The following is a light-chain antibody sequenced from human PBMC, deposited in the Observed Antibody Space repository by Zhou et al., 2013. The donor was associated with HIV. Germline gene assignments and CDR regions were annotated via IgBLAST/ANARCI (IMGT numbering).Light chain of an antibody. J-gene: IGKJ1*01. CDR1: QSVGSY. CDR3: QQYGSSPRT. V-gene: IGKV3-20*01. CDR2: DAS. Sequence: EIVLTQSPATLSLSPGERAILSCRASQSVGSYFAWYQQRPGQAPRLLIYDASNRATGIPARFSGSGSGADFTLTISRLEPEDFAVYHCQQYGSSPRTFGQGTKVEIK.